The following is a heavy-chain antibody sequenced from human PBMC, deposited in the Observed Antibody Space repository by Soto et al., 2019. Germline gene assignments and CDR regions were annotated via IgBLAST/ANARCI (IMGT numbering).Heavy chain of an antibody. CDR2: ISYDGSNK. Sequence: QPGGSLRLSCAASGFTFSSYAMHWVRQAPGKGLEWVAVISYDGSNKYYADSVKGRFTISRDNSKNTLYLQMNSLRAEDTAVYYCAKEKYQLLRTPFDYWGQGTLVTVSS. J-gene: IGHJ4*02. D-gene: IGHD2-2*01. V-gene: IGHV3-30-3*02. CDR1: GFTFSSYA. CDR3: AKEKYQLLRTPFDY.